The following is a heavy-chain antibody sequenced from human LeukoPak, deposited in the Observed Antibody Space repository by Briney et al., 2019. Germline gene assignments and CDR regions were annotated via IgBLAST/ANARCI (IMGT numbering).Heavy chain of an antibody. CDR3: AREYGYYFES. V-gene: IGHV4-59*03. CDR1: GGSISSYY. J-gene: IGHJ4*02. CDR2: IYSSGST. Sequence: SGTLSLTCTVSGGSISSYYWNWIRQPPGKGLEWIGYIYSSGSTNYNPSLKSRVAISVDTSRNQFSLKLSSVTTADTAVYYCAREYGYYFESWGQGTLVTVSS. D-gene: IGHD4-17*01.